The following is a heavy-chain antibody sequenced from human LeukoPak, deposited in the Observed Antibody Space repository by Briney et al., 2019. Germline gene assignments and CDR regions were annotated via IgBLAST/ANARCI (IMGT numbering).Heavy chain of an antibody. CDR3: ASRRVGASGDDAFDI. CDR2: IYHSGST. J-gene: IGHJ3*02. D-gene: IGHD1-26*01. V-gene: IGHV4-38-2*01. Sequence: SETLSLTCAVSGYSISSGYYWGWIRQPPGKGLEWIGSIYHSGSTYYNPSLKSRVTISVDTSKNQFSLKLSSVTAADTAAYYCASRRVGASGDDAFDIWGQGTMVTVSS. CDR1: GYSISSGYY.